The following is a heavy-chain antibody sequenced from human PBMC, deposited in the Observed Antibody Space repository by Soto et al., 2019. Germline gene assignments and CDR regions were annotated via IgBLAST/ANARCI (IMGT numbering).Heavy chain of an antibody. D-gene: IGHD1-1*01. CDR2: ISYDGSNK. CDR1: GFTFSSYA. J-gene: IGHJ6*02. V-gene: IGHV3-30-3*01. CDR3: ARDRLRYNWNDFPYYYYGMDV. Sequence: QVQLVESGGGVVQPGRSLRLSCAASGFTFSSYAIHWVRQAPGKGLEWVAVISYDGSNKYYADSVKGRFTISRDNYKNTLYLQMNSLRAEDTAVYYCARDRLRYNWNDFPYYYYGMDVWGQGTTVTVSS.